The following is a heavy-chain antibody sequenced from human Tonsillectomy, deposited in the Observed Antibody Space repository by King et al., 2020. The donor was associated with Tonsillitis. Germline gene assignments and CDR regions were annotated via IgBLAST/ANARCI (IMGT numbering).Heavy chain of an antibody. CDR3: AKSTSGAFDI. CDR1: GFTFSSYG. Sequence: VQLVESGGGVVQPGRSLRLSCAASGFTFSSYGMHWVRQAPGKGLEWVAVISYDGSNKYYADSVKGRFTISRDNSKNTLYLQMNSLRAEDTAVYYCAKSTSGAFDIWGQGTMVTVSS. J-gene: IGHJ3*02. V-gene: IGHV3-30*18. CDR2: ISYDGSNK.